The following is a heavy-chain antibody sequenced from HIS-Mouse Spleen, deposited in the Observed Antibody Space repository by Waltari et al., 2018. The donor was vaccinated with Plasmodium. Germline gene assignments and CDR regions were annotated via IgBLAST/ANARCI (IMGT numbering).Heavy chain of an antibody. D-gene: IGHD5-18*01. Sequence: QVQLQQWGAGLLKPSETLSLTCAVYGGSFSGYYWSWIRQPPGKGLEWIGEINHSGRTNYNPALKSRVTISVDTSKNQFSLKLSSVTAADTAVYYCARGIGDTAMVNDDYWGQGTLVTVSS. J-gene: IGHJ4*02. CDR2: INHSGRT. CDR1: GGSFSGYY. CDR3: ARGIGDTAMVNDDY. V-gene: IGHV4-34*01.